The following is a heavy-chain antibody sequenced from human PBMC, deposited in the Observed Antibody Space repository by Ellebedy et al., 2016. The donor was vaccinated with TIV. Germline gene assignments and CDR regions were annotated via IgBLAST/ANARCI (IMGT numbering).Heavy chain of an antibody. CDR2: VYYGGST. V-gene: IGHV4-39*01. J-gene: IGHJ4*02. Sequence: MPSETLSLTCTVSGDSISSSYYYWGWIRQPPGKGLEWIGSVYYGGSTSYNPSLKSRVTISVDTSKNQFSLKLSSVTAADTSVYYCARHLIAGDMLDYWGQGTLVTVSP. CDR3: ARHLIAGDMLDY. D-gene: IGHD2-15*01. CDR1: GDSISSSYYY.